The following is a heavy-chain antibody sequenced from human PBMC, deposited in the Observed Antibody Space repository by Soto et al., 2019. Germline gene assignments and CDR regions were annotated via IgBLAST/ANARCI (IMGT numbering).Heavy chain of an antibody. V-gene: IGHV1-18*04. J-gene: IGHJ5*02. Sequence: ASVKVSCKASGYTFTSYGISWVRQAPGQGLEWMGWISAYNGNTNYAQKLQGRVTMTTDTSISTAYMELSRLRSDDTAVYYCARDKATVTTYDPRFSRPQGFDPWGQGTLVTVSS. CDR3: ARDKATVTTYDPRFSRPQGFDP. CDR1: GYTFTSYG. D-gene: IGHD4-17*01. CDR2: ISAYNGNT.